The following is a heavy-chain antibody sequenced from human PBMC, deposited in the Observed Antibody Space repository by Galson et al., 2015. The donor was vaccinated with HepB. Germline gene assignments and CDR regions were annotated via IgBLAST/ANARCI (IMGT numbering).Heavy chain of an antibody. D-gene: IGHD3-10*01. Sequence: SLRLSCAASGFTFSSYAMSWVRQAPGKGLEWVSAISGSGGSTYYADSVKGRFTISRDNSKNTPYLQMNSLRAEDTAVYYCAREDYYGSGTRFFYYYYGMDVWGQGTTVTVSS. V-gene: IGHV3-23*01. CDR2: ISGSGGST. CDR3: AREDYYGSGTRFFYYYYGMDV. J-gene: IGHJ6*02. CDR1: GFTFSSYA.